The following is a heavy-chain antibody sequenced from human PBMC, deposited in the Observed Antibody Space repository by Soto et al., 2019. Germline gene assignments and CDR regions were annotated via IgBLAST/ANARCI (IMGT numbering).Heavy chain of an antibody. CDR3: ARIASSGRGWDV. V-gene: IGHV3-7*01. CDR2: IKQDGSEE. D-gene: IGHD3-10*01. J-gene: IGHJ6*02. Sequence: EVQLVESGGGLVQPGGSLRLSCVDSGFTFSSYWMSWVRQAPVKGLEWVGNIKQDGSEENYGDSVKGRFTISRDNAKNSRYLQMNSLRAEDTPVYYCARIASSGRGWDVWGQGTTVVVSS. CDR1: GFTFSSYW.